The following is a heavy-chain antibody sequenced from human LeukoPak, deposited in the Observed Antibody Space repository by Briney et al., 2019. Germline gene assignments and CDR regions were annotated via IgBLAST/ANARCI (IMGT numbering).Heavy chain of an antibody. CDR3: ARDPHYYDSSGYFY. Sequence: TGGSLRLSCAASGFTFSSYSMNWVRQAPGKGLGWVSSISSSSSSYIYYADSVKGRFTISRDNAKNSLYLQMNSLRAEDTAVYYCARDPHYYDSSGYFYWGQGTLVTVSS. D-gene: IGHD3-22*01. V-gene: IGHV3-21*01. CDR1: GFTFSSYS. J-gene: IGHJ4*02. CDR2: ISSSSSSYI.